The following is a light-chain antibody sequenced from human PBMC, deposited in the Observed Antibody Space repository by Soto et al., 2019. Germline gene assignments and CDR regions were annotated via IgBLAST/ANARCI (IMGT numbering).Light chain of an antibody. CDR1: QSVSSSY. CDR2: CAS. CDR3: EQYGSSHPWT. V-gene: IGKV3-20*01. J-gene: IGKJ1*01. Sequence: EIVLTQSPGTLSLSPGERATLSCRASQSVSSSYLAWYQQKPGQAPRLPIYCASSRATGIPDTFSGSGSGTDFTLTISRLEPEDCAVYYCEQYGSSHPWTFGQRTKVEIK.